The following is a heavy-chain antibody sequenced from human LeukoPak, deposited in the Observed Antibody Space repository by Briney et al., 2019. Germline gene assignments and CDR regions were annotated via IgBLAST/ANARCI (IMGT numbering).Heavy chain of an antibody. CDR3: VRHHPTMVILTGAFDI. J-gene: IGHJ3*02. CDR1: GYSFTNYW. CDR2: IDPTDSYT. Sequence: GESLRISCKGSGYSFTNYWISWVRQMPGKGLEWMGRIDPTDSYTNYSPSFQGHVTVSVDKSISTAYLQWSSLKASDTAMYYCVRHHPTMVILTGAFDIWGQGTLVTVSS. D-gene: IGHD3-10*01. V-gene: IGHV5-10-1*01.